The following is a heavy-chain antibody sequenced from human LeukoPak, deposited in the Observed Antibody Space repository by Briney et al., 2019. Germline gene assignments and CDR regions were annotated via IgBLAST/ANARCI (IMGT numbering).Heavy chain of an antibody. CDR2: IRASNGNT. D-gene: IGHD3-3*01. Sequence: ASVKLSCKASGYTFTSSGVSWVRQAPGHGLEGRGWIRASNGNTTYAKKLQCRVTMTTDTSTSTAYMELRSLRSDDTAVYYCARDRYYDFWSGYPNYYYYYGMDVWGQGTTVTVSS. CDR3: ARDRYYDFWSGYPNYYYYYGMDV. CDR1: GYTFTSSG. J-gene: IGHJ6*02. V-gene: IGHV1-18*01.